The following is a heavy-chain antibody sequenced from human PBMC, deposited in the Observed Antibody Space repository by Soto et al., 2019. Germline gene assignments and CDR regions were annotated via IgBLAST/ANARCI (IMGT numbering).Heavy chain of an antibody. CDR1: GFTFSSYG. Sequence: QVQLVESGGGVVQPGRSLRLSCAASGFTFSSYGMHWVRQAPGKGLEWVAVIWYDGSNKYYADSVKGRFTISRDNSKNTLYLQMNSLRAEDTAVYYCARDHVNTGWFGPWGQGTLVTVSS. J-gene: IGHJ5*02. V-gene: IGHV3-33*01. CDR2: IWYDGSNK. CDR3: ARDHVNTGWFGP.